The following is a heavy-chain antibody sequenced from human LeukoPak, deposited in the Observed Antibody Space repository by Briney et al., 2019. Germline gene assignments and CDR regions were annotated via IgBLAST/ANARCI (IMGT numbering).Heavy chain of an antibody. CDR2: IYYSGST. V-gene: IGHV4-39*07. D-gene: IGHD2-21*02. J-gene: IGHJ3*02. Sequence: SETLSLTCTVSGGSISSSSYYWGWIRQPPGKGLEWIGSIYYSGSTYYNPSLKSRVTISVDTSKNQFSLKLSSVTAADTAVYYCARDQTCGGDCYPDAFDIWGQGTMVTVSS. CDR1: GGSISSSSYY. CDR3: ARDQTCGGDCYPDAFDI.